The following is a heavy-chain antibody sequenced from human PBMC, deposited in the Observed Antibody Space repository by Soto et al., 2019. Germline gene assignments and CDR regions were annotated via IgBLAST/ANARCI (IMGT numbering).Heavy chain of an antibody. V-gene: IGHV4-39*01. D-gene: IGHD3-9*01. CDR1: GGSISSSSYY. J-gene: IGHJ5*02. Sequence: QLQLQESGPGLVKPSETLSLTCTVSGGSISSSSYYWGWIRQPPGKGLEWIGSIYYSGSTYYNPSLKSRVTISVDTSKNQFSLKLSSVTAADTAVYYCARCRGGFDWLLLSWFDPWGQGTLVTVSS. CDR3: ARCRGGFDWLLLSWFDP. CDR2: IYYSGST.